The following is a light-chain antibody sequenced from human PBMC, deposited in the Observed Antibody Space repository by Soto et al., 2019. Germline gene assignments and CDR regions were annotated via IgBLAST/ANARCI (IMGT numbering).Light chain of an antibody. CDR3: QQYNNSPALT. V-gene: IGKV3D-15*01. J-gene: IGKJ4*01. CDR1: QSVSSN. Sequence: EIVLTQSPATLSLSPGERATLSCRASQSVSSNLAWYQQKPGQAPTLLIYGASTRATGSPARFSGSGSGKDFTLTISSLQSEDFAVYYCQQYNNSPALTFGGGTKVEIK. CDR2: GAS.